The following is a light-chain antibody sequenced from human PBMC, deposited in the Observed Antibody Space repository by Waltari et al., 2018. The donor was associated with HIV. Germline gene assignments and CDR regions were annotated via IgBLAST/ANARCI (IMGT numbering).Light chain of an antibody. J-gene: IGLJ1*01. CDR2: KNF. CDR1: SSNIDNDH. CDR3: VGWDSSLSAYV. Sequence: QSFLTQPPSASGTPGQTVTISCSGSSSNIDNDHVYWYQQLPGMTPKLLIYKNFLRPSGVPDRFAASKSGTSASLTISGLRSADEADYYCVGWDSSLSAYVFGAGTKVAVL. V-gene: IGLV1-47*01.